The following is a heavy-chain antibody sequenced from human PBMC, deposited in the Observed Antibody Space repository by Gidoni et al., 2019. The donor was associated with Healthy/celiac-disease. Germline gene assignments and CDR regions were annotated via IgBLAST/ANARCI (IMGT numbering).Heavy chain of an antibody. D-gene: IGHD1-7*01. CDR3: ARSNWNYPIDY. Sequence: QITLKESGPTLVKPTQTLTLTCTFAGFSLSTSGVGVGWIRQPPGKALEWLALIYWDDDKRYSPSLKSRLTITQDTSKNQVVLTMTNMDPVDTATYYCARSNWNYPIDYWGQGTLVTVSS. CDR1: GFSLSTSGVG. V-gene: IGHV2-5*02. J-gene: IGHJ4*02. CDR2: IYWDDDK.